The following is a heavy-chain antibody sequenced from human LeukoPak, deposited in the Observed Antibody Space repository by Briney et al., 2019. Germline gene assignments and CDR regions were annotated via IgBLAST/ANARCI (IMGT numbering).Heavy chain of an antibody. CDR3: ARAAGIAAAGRAFFFDY. D-gene: IGHD6-13*01. J-gene: IGHJ4*02. CDR1: GGSFSGYY. CDR2: INHSGST. Sequence: SETLSLTCAVYGGSFSGYYWSWIRQPPGKELEWIGEINHSGSTNYNPSLKSRVTISVDTSKNQFSLKLSSVTAADTAVYYCARAAGIAAAGRAFFFDYWGQGTLVTVSS. V-gene: IGHV4-34*01.